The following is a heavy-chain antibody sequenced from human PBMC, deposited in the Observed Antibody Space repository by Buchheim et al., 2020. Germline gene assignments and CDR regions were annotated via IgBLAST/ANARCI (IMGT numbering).Heavy chain of an antibody. CDR1: GFTFSSYA. CDR2: ISYDGSNK. D-gene: IGHD2-15*01. J-gene: IGHJ4*02. Sequence: QVQLVESGGGVVQPGRSLRLSCAASGFTFSSYAMHWVRQAPGKGLEWVAVISYDGSNKYYAHSVKGRFTISRDNSKNTLHLQMNSLRAEDTAVYYCARDSDIVVVVAATTSGGFDYWGQGTL. V-gene: IGHV3-30*04. CDR3: ARDSDIVVVVAATTSGGFDY.